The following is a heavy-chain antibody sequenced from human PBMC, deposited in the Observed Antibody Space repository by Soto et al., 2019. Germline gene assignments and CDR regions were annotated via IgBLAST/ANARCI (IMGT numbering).Heavy chain of an antibody. Sequence: ASVKVSCKASGYTFTTYGISWVRQAPGQGLEWLGWINTHNGNTNYAQNLQGRVIMTADTSTSTAYMELRSLRSDDTAVYYCARAPGIAVAEGGSDWFDPWGQGTLVTVSS. CDR2: INTHNGNT. CDR1: GYTFTTYG. D-gene: IGHD6-19*01. J-gene: IGHJ5*02. V-gene: IGHV1-18*01. CDR3: ARAPGIAVAEGGSDWFDP.